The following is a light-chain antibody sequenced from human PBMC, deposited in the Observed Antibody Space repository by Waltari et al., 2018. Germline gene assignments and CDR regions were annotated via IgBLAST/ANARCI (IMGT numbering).Light chain of an antibody. Sequence: QSVLTQPPSVSATPGQKVTISCSGSTSNIGKNYVSWYRQLPGTAPKLFIYDNDQRPAGSPDRFSGSKSGTSASLDITGLQTGDEADYVCGTWDSSLTTGGYVFGPGTTVTVL. J-gene: IGLJ1*01. V-gene: IGLV1-51*01. CDR1: TSNIGKNY. CDR3: GTWDSSLTTGGYV. CDR2: DND.